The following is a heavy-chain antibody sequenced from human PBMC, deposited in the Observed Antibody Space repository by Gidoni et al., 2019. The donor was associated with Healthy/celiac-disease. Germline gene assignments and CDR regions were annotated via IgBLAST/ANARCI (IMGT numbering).Heavy chain of an antibody. CDR2: ISYDGSNK. CDR1: GFTFSNYG. Sequence: QVQLVESGGGVVQPGRSLRLSCAASGFTFSNYGMHWVRQAPGKGLEWVAVISYDGSNKYYADSVKGRFTISRDNSKNTLYLQMNSLRAEDTAVYYCAKDRTPAAKYYYYGMDVWGQGTTVTVSS. CDR3: AKDRTPAAKYYYYGMDV. D-gene: IGHD2-2*01. J-gene: IGHJ6*02. V-gene: IGHV3-30*18.